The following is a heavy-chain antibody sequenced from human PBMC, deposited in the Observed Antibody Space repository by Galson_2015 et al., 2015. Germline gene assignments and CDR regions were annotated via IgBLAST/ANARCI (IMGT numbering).Heavy chain of an antibody. J-gene: IGHJ2*01. CDR2: INTSSGYT. CDR3: ARILDSSGCTGGRSRSWYFDL. D-gene: IGHD3-22*01. V-gene: IGHV1-3*04. Sequence: RVSCKASGYTFTDYAMNWMRQAPGQRLEWVGWINTSSGYTNYSQKFKGRVTITRDTSASTAYMELNSLRSEDTAVYYCARILDSSGCTGGRSRSWYFDLWGRGTLVTVSS. CDR1: GYTFTDYA.